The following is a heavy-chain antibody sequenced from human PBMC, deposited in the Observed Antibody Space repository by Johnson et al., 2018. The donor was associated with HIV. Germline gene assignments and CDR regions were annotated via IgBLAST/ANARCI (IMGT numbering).Heavy chain of an antibody. J-gene: IGHJ3*02. CDR1: GFTFSSYG. V-gene: IGHV3-33*01. Sequence: QMLLVESGGGVVQPGRSLRLSCTASGFTFSSYGLHWVRQAPGKGLEWVAVIWYDGSNKYYADSVKGRFTISRDNSKNTLYLQMNSLRAEDTAVYYCARERRPWGPDAFDIWGQGTLVIVSS. CDR3: ARERRPWGPDAFDI. CDR2: IWYDGSNK. D-gene: IGHD3-16*01.